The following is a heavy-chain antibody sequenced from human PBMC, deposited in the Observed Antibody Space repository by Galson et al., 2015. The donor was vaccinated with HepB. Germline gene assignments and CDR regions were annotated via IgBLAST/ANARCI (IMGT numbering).Heavy chain of an antibody. V-gene: IGHV3-64*01. D-gene: IGHD2-21*02. J-gene: IGHJ4*02. CDR3: ARGDLKTEFDY. CDR2: ISSNGGST. Sequence: SLKLSCAASGFTFSTYAMHWVRQAPGKGLEYVSAISSNGGSTYYANSVKGGFTISRDNSKNTLYLQMGSLRAEDMAVYYCARGDLKTEFDYWGQGTLVTVSA. CDR1: GFTFSTYA.